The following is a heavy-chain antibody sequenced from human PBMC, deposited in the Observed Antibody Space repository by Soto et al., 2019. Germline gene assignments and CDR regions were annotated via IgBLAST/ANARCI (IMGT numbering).Heavy chain of an antibody. CDR2: INAGNGNT. V-gene: IGHV1-3*01. Sequence: WASVKVSCKASGYTFTSYAMHWVRQAPGQRLEWMGWINAGNGNTKYSQKFQGRVTITRDTSASTAYMELSSLRSEDTAVYYCAREGVDIVVVVAATASDGMDVWGQGTTVTVSS. D-gene: IGHD2-15*01. J-gene: IGHJ6*02. CDR1: GYTFTSYA. CDR3: AREGVDIVVVVAATASDGMDV.